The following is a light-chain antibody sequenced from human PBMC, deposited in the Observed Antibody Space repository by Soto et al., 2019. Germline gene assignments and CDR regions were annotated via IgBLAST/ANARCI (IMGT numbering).Light chain of an antibody. V-gene: IGKV1-39*01. CDR1: QSISDY. CDR2: AAS. CDR3: QQSFSIPPLT. J-gene: IGKJ4*01. Sequence: DIQMTQSPSSLSASVGDRVTITCRASQSISDYLHWYQQKPGKAPKLLIYAASTLQIGVPSRFSGSGSGTDFTLTISSLQPEDFATYYCQQSFSIPPLTFGGGTKVEIK.